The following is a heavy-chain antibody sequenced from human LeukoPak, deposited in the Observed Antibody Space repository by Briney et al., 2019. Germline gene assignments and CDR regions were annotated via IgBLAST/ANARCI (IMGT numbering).Heavy chain of an antibody. CDR3: AKDPGLSEWELLNAFDI. D-gene: IGHD1-26*01. J-gene: IGHJ3*02. V-gene: IGHV3-30*18. Sequence: PGRSLRLSCAASGFTFSSYGMHWVRQAPGKGLEWVAVISYDGSNKYYADSVKGRFTISRDNSKNTLYLQMNSLRAEDTAVYYCAKDPGLSEWELLNAFDIWGQGTMVTVSS. CDR1: GFTFSSYG. CDR2: ISYDGSNK.